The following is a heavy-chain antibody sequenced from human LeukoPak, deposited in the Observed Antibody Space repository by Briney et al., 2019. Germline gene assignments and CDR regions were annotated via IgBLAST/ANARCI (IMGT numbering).Heavy chain of an antibody. CDR3: ARSRGYFDY. CDR1: GGSISSYY. D-gene: IGHD6-13*01. V-gene: IGHV4-59*01. CDR2: IYYSGST. J-gene: IGHJ4*02. Sequence: PSETLSLTRTVPGGSISSYYWSWIRQPPGKGLEWIGYIYYSGSTNYNPSLKSRVTISVDTSKNQFSLKLSSVTAADTALYYCARSRGYFDYWGQGTLVTVSS.